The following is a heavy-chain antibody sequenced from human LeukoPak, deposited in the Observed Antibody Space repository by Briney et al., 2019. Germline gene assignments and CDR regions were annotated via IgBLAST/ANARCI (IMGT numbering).Heavy chain of an antibody. J-gene: IGHJ5*02. Sequence: GGSLRLSCAASGFTFSSYEMNWVRQAPGKGLEWVSYISSSSSYIYYADSVKGRFTISRDNAKNSLYLQMNSLRAEDTAVYYCARPRVGATGWFDPWGQGTLVTVSS. CDR1: GFTFSSYE. CDR3: ARPRVGATGWFDP. V-gene: IGHV3-48*03. D-gene: IGHD1-26*01. CDR2: ISSSSSYI.